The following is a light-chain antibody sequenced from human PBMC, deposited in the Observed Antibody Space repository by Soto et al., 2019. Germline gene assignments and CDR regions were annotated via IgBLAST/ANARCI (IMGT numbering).Light chain of an antibody. Sequence: EIVMTQSPATLSVSPGERATLSCRASQSISSNLAWYQQKPGQAPRLLMFRTSSRATGFPARFSGSGSGTEFNLTISSLQSEDFGVYYCQQYNNWPRATFGGGTKGEIK. CDR2: RTS. J-gene: IGKJ4*01. CDR3: QQYNNWPRAT. V-gene: IGKV3-15*01. CDR1: QSISSN.